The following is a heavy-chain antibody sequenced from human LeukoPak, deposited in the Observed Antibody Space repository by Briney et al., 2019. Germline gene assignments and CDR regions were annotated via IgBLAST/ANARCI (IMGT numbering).Heavy chain of an antibody. J-gene: IGHJ3*02. Sequence: SETLSLTCTVSGGSISSYCWSWIRQPPGKGLEWIGYIYYSGSTNYNPSLKSRVTISVDTSKNQFSLKLSSVTAADTAVYYCARDRGYDILTGYYLAFDIWGQGTMVTVSS. CDR3: ARDRGYDILTGYYLAFDI. CDR2: IYYSGST. V-gene: IGHV4-59*01. D-gene: IGHD3-9*01. CDR1: GGSISSYC.